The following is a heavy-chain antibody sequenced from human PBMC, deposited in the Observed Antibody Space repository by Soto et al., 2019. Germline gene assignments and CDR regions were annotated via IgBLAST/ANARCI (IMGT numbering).Heavy chain of an antibody. V-gene: IGHV1-18*01. J-gene: IGHJ6*02. CDR1: GYTFSTYG. CDR3: SRPFLLDAHPPYYYYRLDL. Sequence: GASVKVSCKVFGYTFSTYGLSWVRQAPGRGVEWMGWVSPYNGNTYYAPGLQRRVTMTTITSTNSSYMSLRSLRSDDTTIYYCSRPFLLDAHPPYYYYRLDLWRQASPVTVSS. CDR2: VSPYNGNT. D-gene: IGHD1-1*01.